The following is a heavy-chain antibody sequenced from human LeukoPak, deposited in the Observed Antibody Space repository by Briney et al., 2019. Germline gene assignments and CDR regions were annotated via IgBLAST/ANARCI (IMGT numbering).Heavy chain of an antibody. Sequence: ASVKVSCKASRGTFSSYAISWVRQAPGQGLEWMGGIIPIFGTANYAQKFQGRVTITADKSTSIAYMELSSLRSEDTAVYYCAAEYGSGSYYKSNAFDIWGQGTMVTVSS. V-gene: IGHV1-69*06. CDR1: RGTFSSYA. D-gene: IGHD3-10*01. CDR3: AAEYGSGSYYKSNAFDI. J-gene: IGHJ3*02. CDR2: IIPIFGTA.